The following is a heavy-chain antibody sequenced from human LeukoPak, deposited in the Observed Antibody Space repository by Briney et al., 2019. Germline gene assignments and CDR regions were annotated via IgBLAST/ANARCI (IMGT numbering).Heavy chain of an antibody. CDR2: IWSDGSDK. CDR3: AKDAQRGFDYSNSLQN. Sequence: GGSLRLSCAASGFTFSHYGMHWVRQTPGAGLEWVAVIWSDGSDKYYAKSVKGRLTISRDNSKNSLFLQMNSLRAEDTAVYYCAKDAQRGFDYSNSLQNWGQGILVTVSS. V-gene: IGHV3-33*06. J-gene: IGHJ1*01. D-gene: IGHD4-11*01. CDR1: GFTFSHYG.